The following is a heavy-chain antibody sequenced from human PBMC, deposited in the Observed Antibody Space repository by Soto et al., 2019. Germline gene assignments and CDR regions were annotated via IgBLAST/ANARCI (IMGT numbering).Heavy chain of an antibody. CDR2: IQSGGST. J-gene: IGHJ6*04. Sequence: EVQLAESGGGLVQPGGSLRLSCAASGFTVSTKYMSWGRQAPGKGLEWVSVIQSGGSTYYAGSVEGRFTISRDNSENMLFLQMNSLRVEDTAMYYCTRDDVYCDGGGCYGVPMDVWGKGTMVTVSA. V-gene: IGHV3-66*01. CDR1: GFTVSTKY. D-gene: IGHD2-15*01. CDR3: TRDDVYCDGGGCYGVPMDV.